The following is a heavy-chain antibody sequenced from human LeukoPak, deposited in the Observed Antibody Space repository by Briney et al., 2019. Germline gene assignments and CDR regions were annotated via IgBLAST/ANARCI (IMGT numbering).Heavy chain of an antibody. D-gene: IGHD2-21*01. J-gene: IGHJ4*02. CDR2: IWYDGSNK. CDR1: GFTFSSYG. V-gene: IGHV3-33*01. CDR3: ARDLSATLEYYFDY. Sequence: PGRSLRLSWAASGFTFSSYGMHWVRQAPGKGLGWVAVIWYDGSNKYYADSVKGRFTISRDNSKNTLYLQMNSLRAEDTAVYYCARDLSATLEYYFDYWGQGTLVTVSS.